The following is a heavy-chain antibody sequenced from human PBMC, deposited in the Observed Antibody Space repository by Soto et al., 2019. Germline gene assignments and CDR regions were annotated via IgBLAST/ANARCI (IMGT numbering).Heavy chain of an antibody. CDR2: ISYDGSNK. D-gene: IGHD3-10*01. Sequence: GSLRLSCAASGFSLSSYCMRWVRQAPGKGLEVVAVISYDGSNKYYADSVKGRFTISRDNSKNTLYLQMNSLRAEDTAVYYCAKELINMVRGVIPKRDAMDVWGQGTTVTVSS. V-gene: IGHV3-30*18. J-gene: IGHJ6*02. CDR3: AKELINMVRGVIPKRDAMDV. CDR1: GFSLSSYC.